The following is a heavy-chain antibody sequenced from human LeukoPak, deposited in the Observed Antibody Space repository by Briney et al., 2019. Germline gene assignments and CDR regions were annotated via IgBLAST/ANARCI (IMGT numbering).Heavy chain of an antibody. V-gene: IGHV1-18*01. J-gene: IGHJ4*02. CDR2: ISAYNVNT. CDR1: GYTFTSYG. Sequence: GASVKVSCEASGYTFTSYGISWVRQAPGQGLEWMGWISAYNVNTNYAQKLQGRVTMTTDTSTSTAYMELRSLRSEDTAVYYCANRIAYCGGDCYQNFDYWGQGTLVTVSS. D-gene: IGHD2-21*02. CDR3: ANRIAYCGGDCYQNFDY.